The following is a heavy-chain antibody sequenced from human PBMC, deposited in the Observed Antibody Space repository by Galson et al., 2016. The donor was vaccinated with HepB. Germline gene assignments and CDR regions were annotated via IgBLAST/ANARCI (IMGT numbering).Heavy chain of an antibody. CDR2: INPSGDT. CDR1: GYTFTNYH. D-gene: IGHD6-19*01. CDR3: ARDLYTSGWSGMDV. Sequence: SVKVSCKASGYTFTNYHIHWVRQAPGQGLEWMGIINPSGDTKYAQKFQGRVTMTTDTSTGTVYMELRSLRSEDTSVYYCARDLYTSGWSGMDVWGQGTTVTVSS. J-gene: IGHJ6*02. V-gene: IGHV1-46*01.